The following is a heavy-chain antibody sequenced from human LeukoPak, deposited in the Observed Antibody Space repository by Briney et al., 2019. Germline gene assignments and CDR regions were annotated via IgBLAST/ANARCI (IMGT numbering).Heavy chain of an antibody. CDR3: ARDPGKDAFDI. CDR1: GYTFTSYY. J-gene: IGHJ3*02. Sequence: ASVKVSCKASGYTFTSYYMHWVRQAPGQGLEWMGIINPSGGSTSYAQKFQGRVTMTRDTSTSTAYMELSSLRSEDTAVYYCARDPGKDAFDIWGQGTMVTVPS. V-gene: IGHV1-46*01. CDR2: INPSGGST.